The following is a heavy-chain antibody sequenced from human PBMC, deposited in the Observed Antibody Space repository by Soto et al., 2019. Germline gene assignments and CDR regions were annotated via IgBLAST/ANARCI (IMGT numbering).Heavy chain of an antibody. CDR1: GYTFTSYS. D-gene: IGHD6-13*01. J-gene: IGHJ4*02. Sequence: QVQLVQSGAEVKKPGASVKVSCKASGYTFTSYSIGWVRLAPGQGLEWMGWISGYNGNTNYAQKLQGRVIMTTDTSTSTAYMELRSLRSDNTAVYYCARVIASAADFDYWGQGTMVTVSS. V-gene: IGHV1-18*01. CDR3: ARVIASAADFDY. CDR2: ISGYNGNT.